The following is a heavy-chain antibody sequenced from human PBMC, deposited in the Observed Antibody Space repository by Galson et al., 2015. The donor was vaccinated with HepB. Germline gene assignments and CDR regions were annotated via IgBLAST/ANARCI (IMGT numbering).Heavy chain of an antibody. J-gene: IGHJ6*02. V-gene: IGHV3-30*18. CDR1: GFTFSRYD. D-gene: IGHD6-13*01. CDR3: AKRAQYSSTWGRTRFSSYFDMDV. CDR2: ISYDGSGE. Sequence: SLRLSCAASGFTFSRYDMHWVRQAPGKGLEWVALISYDGSGEYYADSVKGRFIISRDNSKNTLYLQMNSLRAEYTAVYYCAKRAQYSSTWGRTRFSSYFDMDVWGQGTTVTVSS.